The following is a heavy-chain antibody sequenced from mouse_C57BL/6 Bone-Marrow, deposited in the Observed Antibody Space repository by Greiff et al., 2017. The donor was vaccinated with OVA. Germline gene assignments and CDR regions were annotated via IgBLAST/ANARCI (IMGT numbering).Heavy chain of an antibody. Sequence: VQLQQPGAELVKPGASVKMSCTASGYTFTSYWITWVKQRPGQGLEWIGDIYPGSGSTNYNEKFKSKATLTVDTSSSTAYMQLSSLTSEDSAVYYGARVRYYYGSSLADWGQGTLVTVSA. CDR1: GYTFTSYW. CDR3: ARVRYYYGSSLAD. V-gene: IGHV1-55*01. J-gene: IGHJ3*01. D-gene: IGHD1-1*01. CDR2: IYPGSGST.